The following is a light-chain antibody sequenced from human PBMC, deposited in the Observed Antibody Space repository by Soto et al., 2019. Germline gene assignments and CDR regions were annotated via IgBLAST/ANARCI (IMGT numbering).Light chain of an antibody. Sequence: QSALTQPASVSGSPGQSITISCTGTSSDVGNYNLVSWYQQHPGKAPKLMIYEGSKRPSGVSNRFSGSKSGNTASLTISILQAEDEADYYCYSYAGSSTYVFGTGTKLTVL. V-gene: IGLV2-23*01. J-gene: IGLJ1*01. CDR1: SSDVGNYNL. CDR2: EGS. CDR3: YSYAGSSTYV.